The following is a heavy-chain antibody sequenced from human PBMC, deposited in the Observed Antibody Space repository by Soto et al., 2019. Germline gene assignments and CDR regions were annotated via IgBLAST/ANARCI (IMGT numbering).Heavy chain of an antibody. CDR2: MNPNSDNT. CDR1: GYSFTSND. CDR3: ARGRIFGYSDDEPRGGLDY. D-gene: IGHD5-12*01. J-gene: IGHJ4*02. V-gene: IGHV1-8*01. Sequence: AASVEVSCKASGYSFTSNDINWVRQATGQGLEWMGWMNPNSDNTGYAQKFQGRLTMTRSTSTNTAYMELNSLTSEDTAVYFCARGRIFGYSDDEPRGGLDYWGQGTPVTVSS.